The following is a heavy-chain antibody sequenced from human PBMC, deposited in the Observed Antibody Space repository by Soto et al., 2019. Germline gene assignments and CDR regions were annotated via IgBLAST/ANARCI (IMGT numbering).Heavy chain of an antibody. Sequence: EVQLVESGGGLVKPGGSLRLSCAASGFTFSSYTMNWVRQAPGKGLEWVSSISSSSSYIYYADSVKGRFTISRDNAKNSLYLQMNSLRAEDTAVYYCARDYCSGGSCYSSSYYYMDVWGKGTTVTVSS. D-gene: IGHD2-15*01. CDR1: GFTFSSYT. CDR2: ISSSSSYI. CDR3: ARDYCSGGSCYSSSYYYMDV. J-gene: IGHJ6*03. V-gene: IGHV3-21*01.